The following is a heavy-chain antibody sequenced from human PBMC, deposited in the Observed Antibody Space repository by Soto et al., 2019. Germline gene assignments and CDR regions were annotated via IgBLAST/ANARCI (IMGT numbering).Heavy chain of an antibody. CDR1: GFTFSSYA. V-gene: IGHV3-48*01. CDR3: ARDQRLRSSFFDY. J-gene: IGHJ4*02. Sequence: GGSLRPSCAASGFTFSSYAMNWVRQAPGKGLEWVSEISSSGGTIYYADSVKGRFTISRDNAKNSLYLQMNSLRAEDTAVYYCARDQRLRSSFFDYWGQGTLVTVSS. CDR2: ISSSGGTI. D-gene: IGHD6-25*01.